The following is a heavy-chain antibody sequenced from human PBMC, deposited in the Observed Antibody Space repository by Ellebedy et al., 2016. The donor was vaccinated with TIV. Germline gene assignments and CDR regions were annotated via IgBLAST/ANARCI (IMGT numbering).Heavy chain of an antibody. Sequence: GESLKISCAASGFTFSYYDMYWVRQTPRKGLEWVSVIGPTGDPYYSDSVKGRFTISREDARNSLYLQMNSLRAGDTAVYYCARAAGWDRGAFDIWGQGTLVTVSS. CDR2: IGPTGDP. D-gene: IGHD1-26*01. CDR1: GFTFSYYD. J-gene: IGHJ3*02. V-gene: IGHV3-13*05. CDR3: ARAAGWDRGAFDI.